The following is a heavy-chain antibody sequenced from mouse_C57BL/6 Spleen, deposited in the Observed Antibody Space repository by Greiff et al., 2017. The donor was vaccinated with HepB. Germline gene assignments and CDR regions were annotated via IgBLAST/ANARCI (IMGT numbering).Heavy chain of an antibody. CDR3: ARGPVYYGNYGYFDY. Sequence: QVQLQQSGPELVKPGASVKISCKASGYAFSSSWMNWVKQRPGKGLEWIGRIYPGDGDTNYNGKFKGKATLTADKSSSTAYMQLSSLTSEDSAVYYCARGPVYYGNYGYFDYWGQGTTLTVSS. V-gene: IGHV1-82*01. J-gene: IGHJ2*01. CDR1: GYAFSSSW. CDR2: IYPGDGDT. D-gene: IGHD2-1*01.